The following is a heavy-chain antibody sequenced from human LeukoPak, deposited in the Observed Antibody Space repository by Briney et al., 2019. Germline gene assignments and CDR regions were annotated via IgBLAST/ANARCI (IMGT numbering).Heavy chain of an antibody. V-gene: IGHV4-34*01. D-gene: IGHD2-21*02. J-gene: IGHJ4*02. CDR1: GGSFSGYY. CDR3: ARVRGKTARKYYFDY. Sequence: SETLSLTCAVYGGSFSGYYWSWIRQPPGEGLEWIGEINHSGSTNYNPSLKSRVTISVDTSKNQFSLKLSSVTAADTAVYYCARVRGKTARKYYFDYWGQGTLVTVSS. CDR2: INHSGST.